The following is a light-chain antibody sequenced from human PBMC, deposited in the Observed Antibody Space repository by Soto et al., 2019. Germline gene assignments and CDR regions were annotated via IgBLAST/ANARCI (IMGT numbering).Light chain of an antibody. CDR2: EVT. V-gene: IGLV2-14*01. CDR3: SSHTSGSTRV. J-gene: IGLJ1*01. CDR1: SSDVGGYDY. Sequence: QSAMTQPASVCGSPGQSIAISCTGTSSDVGGYDYVSWYQQQPDKAPKLMIYEVTKRPSGVSNRFSGSKSGNTASLTISGLQSEDEADYYCSSHTSGSTRVFGTGTKVTV.